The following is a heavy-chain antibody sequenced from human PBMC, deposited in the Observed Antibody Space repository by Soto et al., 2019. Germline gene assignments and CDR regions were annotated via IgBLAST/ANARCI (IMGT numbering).Heavy chain of an antibody. J-gene: IGHJ4*02. CDR2: IYYSGST. CDR3: AREYYDILTGSYYFDY. D-gene: IGHD3-9*01. Sequence: QVQLQESGPGLVKPSQTLSLTCTVSGGSISSGDYYWSWIRQPPGKGLEWIGYIYYSGSTYYNPSLKSRVTISVDTSKNQFSLKLSSVTAADTAVYYCAREYYDILTGSYYFDYWGQGTLVTVSS. CDR1: GGSISSGDYY. V-gene: IGHV4-30-4*01.